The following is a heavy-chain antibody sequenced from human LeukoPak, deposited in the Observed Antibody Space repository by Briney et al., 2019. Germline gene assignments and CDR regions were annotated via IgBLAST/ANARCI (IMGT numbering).Heavy chain of an antibody. CDR3: AQGTPGSSNWY. CDR1: GGSISSYY. J-gene: IGHJ4*02. D-gene: IGHD6-13*01. Sequence: SETLSLTCTVSGGSISSYYRSWIRQPAGKGLEWIGRIFTSGTTNYNPSLKSRVTMTVDTSKNQFSLRLSSVTAADTAVYYCAQGTPGSSNWYWGQGTLVTVSS. V-gene: IGHV4-4*07. CDR2: IFTSGTT.